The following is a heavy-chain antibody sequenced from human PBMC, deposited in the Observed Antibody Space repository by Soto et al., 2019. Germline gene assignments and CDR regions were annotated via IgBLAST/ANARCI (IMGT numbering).Heavy chain of an antibody. V-gene: IGHV4-34*01. CDR3: ARRGENILLTPDFDS. CDR2: INYSGTT. D-gene: IGHD3-10*01. J-gene: IGHJ4*02. CDR1: GGSLSFYF. Sequence: SETLSLTCAVNGGSLSFYFWGWIRQPPGKGLEWIGEINYSGTTYYNPSLKSRVTVSRDTSNNRFSLNLTSVTAADTAVYYCARRGENILLTPDFDSWGQGTLVTVSS.